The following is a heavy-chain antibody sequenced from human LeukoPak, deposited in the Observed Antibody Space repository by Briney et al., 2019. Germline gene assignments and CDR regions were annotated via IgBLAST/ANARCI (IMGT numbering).Heavy chain of an antibody. J-gene: IGHJ6*04. CDR3: TRARGYSYGYADV. D-gene: IGHD5-18*01. CDR2: IRSKAYGGTT. Sequence: PGRSLRPSCTASGFKPGDYAMSWFRQAQRKGLEWEGFIRSKAYGGTTEYAASVKGRFTISRDDYKSIAYLQMNSLKTEDTAVYYCTRARGYSYGYADVWGKGTTVTVSS. CDR1: GFKPGDYA. V-gene: IGHV3-49*03.